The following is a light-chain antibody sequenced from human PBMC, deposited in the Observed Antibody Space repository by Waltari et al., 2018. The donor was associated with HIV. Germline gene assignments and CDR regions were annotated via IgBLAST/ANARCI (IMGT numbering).Light chain of an antibody. CDR1: SSDVGGYNY. CDR3: SSYTSSSVL. J-gene: IGLJ2*01. CDR2: DVS. V-gene: IGLV2-14*01. Sequence: QSALTQPASVSGSPGQSITISCTGTSSDVGGYNYVSWYQQHPGNAPKLMIYDVSNRPSGVSNRFSGSKSGNTASLTISGLQAEDEADYYCSSYTSSSVLFGGGTKVTVL.